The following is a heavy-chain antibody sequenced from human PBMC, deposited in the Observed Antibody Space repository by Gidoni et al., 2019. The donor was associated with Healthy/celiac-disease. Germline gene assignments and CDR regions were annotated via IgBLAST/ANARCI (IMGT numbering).Heavy chain of an antibody. CDR1: GGSISSSSYY. Sequence: QLQLQESGPGLVKPSETLSLTCTVSGGSISSSSYYWGWIRQPPGKGLEWIGSIYYSGSTYYNPSLKSRVTISVDTSKNQFSLKLSSVTAADTAVYYCARGDYGLYYYYGMDVWGQGTTVTVSS. D-gene: IGHD4-17*01. CDR2: IYYSGST. V-gene: IGHV4-39*01. J-gene: IGHJ6*02. CDR3: ARGDYGLYYYYGMDV.